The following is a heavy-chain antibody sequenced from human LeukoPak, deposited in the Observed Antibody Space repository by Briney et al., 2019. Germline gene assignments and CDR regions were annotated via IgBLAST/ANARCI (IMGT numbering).Heavy chain of an antibody. V-gene: IGHV1-46*01. CDR3: ARGPIAAAGPPDEDYYFDY. J-gene: IGHJ4*02. Sequence: ASVKVSCKASGYTFTSYYMHWVRQAPGQGLEWMGIINPSGGSTSYAQKFQCRVTMTRYTSTRTAYMELSSLRTEDTAVYYCARGPIAAAGPPDEDYYFDYWGQGTLVTVSS. D-gene: IGHD6-13*01. CDR1: GYTFTSYY. CDR2: INPSGGST.